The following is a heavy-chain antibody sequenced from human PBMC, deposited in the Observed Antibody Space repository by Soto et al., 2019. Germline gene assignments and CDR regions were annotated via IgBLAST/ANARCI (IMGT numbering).Heavy chain of an antibody. CDR1: GFTFSNAW. D-gene: IGHD3-9*01. CDR3: TTLRYLTGYPPDY. V-gene: IGHV3-15*01. J-gene: IGHJ4*02. Sequence: GGSLRLSCAASGFTFSNAWMSWVRQAPGKGLEWVGRIKSKTDGGTTDYAAPVKGRFTISRDDSKNTLYLQMNSLKTEDTAVYYCTTLRYLTGYPPDYWGQGTLITVSS. CDR2: IKSKTDGGTT.